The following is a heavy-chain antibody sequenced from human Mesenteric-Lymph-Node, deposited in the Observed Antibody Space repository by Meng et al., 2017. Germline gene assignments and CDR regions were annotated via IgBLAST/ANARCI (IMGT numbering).Heavy chain of an antibody. D-gene: IGHD1-26*01. J-gene: IGHJ4*02. Sequence: ASVKVSCKASGYTFTSYDINWVRQATGQGLEWMGWMNPNSGNTGYAQKFQGRVTITRNTSISTAYMELSSLRSEDTAVYYCAREWVERGGSYSPFDYWGQGTLVTVSS. CDR1: GYTFTSYD. V-gene: IGHV1-8*03. CDR3: AREWVERGGSYSPFDY. CDR2: MNPNSGNT.